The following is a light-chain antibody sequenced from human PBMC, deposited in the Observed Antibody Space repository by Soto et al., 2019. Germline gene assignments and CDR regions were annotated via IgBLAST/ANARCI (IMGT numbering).Light chain of an antibody. CDR3: QQYSSSPRT. J-gene: IGKJ5*01. V-gene: IGKV3-20*01. CDR2: DAS. Sequence: EIVLTQSPGTLSLSPGERATLSCRASQSVSSSYLAWYQQKPGQAPRLLIYDASSRATGIPDRFRGGGSGTDFSLTISRLEPEDFAVYHCQQYSSSPRTFGQGTRLEIK. CDR1: QSVSSSY.